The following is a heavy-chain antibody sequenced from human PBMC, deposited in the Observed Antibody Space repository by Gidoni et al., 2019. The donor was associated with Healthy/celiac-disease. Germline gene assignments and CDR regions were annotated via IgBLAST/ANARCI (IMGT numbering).Heavy chain of an antibody. CDR1: GGSISSYY. CDR2: IYSSGST. CDR3: ARGPLRVDY. D-gene: IGHD3-10*01. V-gene: IGHV4-59*01. J-gene: IGHJ4*02. Sequence: QVQLQESGPGLVKPSETLSLTCTVSGGSISSYYWSWIRQPPGKGLEWIGYIYSSGSTNYNPSLKSRVTISVDTSKNQFSLKLSSVTAADTAVYYCARGPLRVDYWGQGTLVTVSS.